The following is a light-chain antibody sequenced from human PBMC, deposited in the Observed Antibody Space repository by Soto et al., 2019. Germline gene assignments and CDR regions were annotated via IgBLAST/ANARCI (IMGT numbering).Light chain of an antibody. CDR3: SSYTSSSPYV. CDR2: EVS. Sequence: QSALTQPASVSGSPGQSITISCTGTSSDVGGYNYVSWYQQHPGKAPKLKIYEVSNRPSGVSNRFSGSKSGNTASLTISGLQAEDEADYYCSSYTSSSPYVFGTGTKLTFL. J-gene: IGLJ1*01. V-gene: IGLV2-14*01. CDR1: SSDVGGYNY.